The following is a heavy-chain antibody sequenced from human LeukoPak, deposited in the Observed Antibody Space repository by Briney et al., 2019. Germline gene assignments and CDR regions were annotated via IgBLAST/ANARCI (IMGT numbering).Heavy chain of an antibody. CDR1: GYTFTSYD. CDR3: ARDPPGSIAARRIFDY. Sequence: ASVKVSCKASGYTFTSYDINWVRQATGQGLEWMGWMNPNSGGTRYAQKFQGRVTMTRDTSISTAYMELSRLRSDDTAVYYCARDPPGSIAARRIFDYWGQGTLVTVSS. D-gene: IGHD6-6*01. V-gene: IGHV1-2*02. J-gene: IGHJ4*02. CDR2: MNPNSGGT.